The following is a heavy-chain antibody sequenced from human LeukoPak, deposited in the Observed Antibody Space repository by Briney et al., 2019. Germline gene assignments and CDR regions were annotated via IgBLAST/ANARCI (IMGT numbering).Heavy chain of an antibody. D-gene: IGHD6-19*01. J-gene: IGHJ4*02. CDR2: ISGDGDST. CDR3: AKTTRSGWNEDY. CDR1: GFTFEDYA. V-gene: IGHV3-43*02. Sequence: QPGGSLKLSCAASGFTFEDYAIHWVRQVPGKGLEWVSLISGDGDSTYYADSVKGRFTISRDNSKNSLYLQMNSLRTEDTALYYCAKTTRSGWNEDYWGQGTLVIVSS.